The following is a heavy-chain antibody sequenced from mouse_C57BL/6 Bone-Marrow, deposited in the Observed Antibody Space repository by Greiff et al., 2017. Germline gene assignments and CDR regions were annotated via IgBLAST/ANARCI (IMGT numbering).Heavy chain of an antibody. CDR3: ARSPSGNYGSYYFDY. V-gene: IGHV1-72*01. Sequence: QVQLKQPGAELVKPGASVKLSCKASGYTFTSYWMHWVKQRPGRGLEWIGRIDPNSGGTKYNEKFKSKATLAVDKPSSTAYMQLSSLTSEDSAVYYCARSPSGNYGSYYFDYWGQGTTLTVSS. CDR1: GYTFTSYW. D-gene: IGHD2-1*01. CDR2: IDPNSGGT. J-gene: IGHJ2*01.